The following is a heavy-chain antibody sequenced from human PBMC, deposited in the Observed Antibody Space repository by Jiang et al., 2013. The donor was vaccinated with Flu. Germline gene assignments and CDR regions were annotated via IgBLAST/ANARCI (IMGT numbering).Heavy chain of an antibody. Sequence: WVRQAPGQGLEWMGRINPNSGGTNYAQKFQGRVTMTRDTSISTAYMELSRLRSDDTAVYYCARMELGPDSSWYQKPSPFDYWGQGTLVTVSS. CDR2: INPNSGGT. CDR3: ARMELGPDSSWYQKPSPFDY. V-gene: IGHV1-2*06. J-gene: IGHJ4*02. D-gene: IGHD6-13*01.